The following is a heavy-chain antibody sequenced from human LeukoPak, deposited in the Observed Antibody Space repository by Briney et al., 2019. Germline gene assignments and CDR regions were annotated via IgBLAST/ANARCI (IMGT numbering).Heavy chain of an antibody. V-gene: IGHV3-73*01. D-gene: IGHD2-21*02. CDR2: IRSKSNNYAP. CDR3: KGGGDYAGY. Sequence: GRTLRLSHAASGFTFSGSAMHWVRQACGKGLESVGRIRSKSNNYAPTYAPSVKGGFTISRDDSKNTAYLQMNSLKTEDTAVYYCKGGGDYAGYWGRGTLVTVSS. CDR1: GFTFSGSA. J-gene: IGHJ4*02.